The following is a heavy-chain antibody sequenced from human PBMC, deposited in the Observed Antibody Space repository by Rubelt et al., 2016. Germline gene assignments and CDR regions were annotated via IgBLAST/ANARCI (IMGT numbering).Heavy chain of an antibody. CDR1: SGFISGSSYY. CDR2: IYYSGST. D-gene: IGHD3-16*01. Sequence: QLQLQESGPGLVKPSETLSLTCTVSSGFISGSSYYWGWIRQPPGKGLEWIGSIYYSGSTYYNPSLKSRVTISVDTSKNQLSLKLSFVTAADTAVYYCARQSGGAFDYWGQGTLVTVSS. J-gene: IGHJ4*02. CDR3: ARQSGGAFDY. V-gene: IGHV4-39*01.